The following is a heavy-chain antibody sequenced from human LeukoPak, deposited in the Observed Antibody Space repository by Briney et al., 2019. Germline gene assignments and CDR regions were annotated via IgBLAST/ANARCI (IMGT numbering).Heavy chain of an antibody. CDR3: ARTRYGGYCSSTSCKRSWFDP. V-gene: IGHV4-34*01. D-gene: IGHD2-2*01. Sequence: SETLSLTCAVYGGSFGGYYWSWIRQPPGKGLEWIGEINHSGSTNYNPSLKSRVTISVDTSKNQFSLKLSSVTAADTAVYYCARTRYGGYCSSTSCKRSWFDPWGQGTLVTVSS. J-gene: IGHJ5*02. CDR1: GGSFGGYY. CDR2: INHSGST.